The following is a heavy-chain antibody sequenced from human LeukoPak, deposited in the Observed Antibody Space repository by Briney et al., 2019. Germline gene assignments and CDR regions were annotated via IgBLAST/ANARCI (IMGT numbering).Heavy chain of an antibody. V-gene: IGHV1-2*02. CDR2: INPNSGGT. Sequence: ASVKVSCKASGYTFTGYYKHWVRQAPGQGLEWMGWINPNSGGTNYAQKFQGRVTMTRDTSISTAYMELSRLRSDDTAVYYCARFSDYGDCFDYWGQGTLVTVSS. J-gene: IGHJ4*02. CDR3: ARFSDYGDCFDY. CDR1: GYTFTGYY. D-gene: IGHD4-17*01.